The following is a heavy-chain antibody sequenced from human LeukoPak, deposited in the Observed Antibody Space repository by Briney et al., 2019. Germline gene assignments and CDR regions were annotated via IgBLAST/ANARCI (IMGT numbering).Heavy chain of an antibody. D-gene: IGHD3-16*01. J-gene: IGHJ3*02. CDR2: INSDGFSI. CDR1: GFTFSAYW. Sequence: GGSLRLSCAASGFTFSAYWMHWVRQAPGKGLVWVSRINSDGFSITYADSVKGRFTISRDNAKSTLYLHMNGLRGEDTAVYYCARFYGGSAFDIWGQGTMVTVSS. CDR3: ARFYGGSAFDI. V-gene: IGHV3-74*01.